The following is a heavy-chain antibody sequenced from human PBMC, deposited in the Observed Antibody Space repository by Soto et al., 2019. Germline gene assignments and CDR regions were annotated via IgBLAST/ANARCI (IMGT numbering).Heavy chain of an antibody. D-gene: IGHD5-12*01. CDR1: GFTVTINY. CDR2: IYSGGTI. J-gene: IGHJ4*02. Sequence: EVQVVESGGGLVQPGGSLRLSCAVSGFTVTINYMSWVRQAPGKGLEWVSVIYSGGTIYYADSVKGRFTISSDTSKNTLYLKMNSLRGDDTAVYYCHGYGYWGQGTLVTVSA. CDR3: HGYGY. V-gene: IGHV3-53*01.